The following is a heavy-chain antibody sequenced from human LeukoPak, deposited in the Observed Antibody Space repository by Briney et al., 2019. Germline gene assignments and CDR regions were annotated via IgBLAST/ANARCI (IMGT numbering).Heavy chain of an antibody. CDR3: ARVPLYARTGGGHDAFDI. V-gene: IGHV4-61*01. CDR1: GGSVSIGSYY. CDR2: IYNSGST. D-gene: IGHD2-8*01. J-gene: IGHJ3*02. Sequence: KPSETLSLTCTVSGGSVSIGSYYWSWIRQPPGKGLEWIGYIYNSGSTDYNPSLKSRVTISVDTSKNQLSLNLSTVTAADTAVYYCARVPLYARTGGGHDAFDIWGQGTMVTVSS.